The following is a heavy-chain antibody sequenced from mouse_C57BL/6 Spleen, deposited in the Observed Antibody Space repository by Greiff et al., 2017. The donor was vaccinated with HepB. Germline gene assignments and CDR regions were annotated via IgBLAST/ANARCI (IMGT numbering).Heavy chain of an antibody. CDR3: ARMGGYQTYYFDY. CDR2: ISSGGSYT. Sequence: DVMLVESGGDLVKPGGSLKLSCAASGFTFSSYGMSWVRQTPDKRLEWVATISSGGSYTYYPDSVKGRFTISRDNAKNTLYLQMSSLKSEDTAMYYCARMGGYQTYYFDYWGQGTTLTVSS. D-gene: IGHD2-2*01. J-gene: IGHJ2*01. V-gene: IGHV5-6*02. CDR1: GFTFSSYG.